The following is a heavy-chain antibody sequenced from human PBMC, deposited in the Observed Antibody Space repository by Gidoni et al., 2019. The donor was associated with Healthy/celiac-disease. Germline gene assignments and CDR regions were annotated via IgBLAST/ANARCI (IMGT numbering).Heavy chain of an antibody. Sequence: EVQLLESGGGLVQPGGSQRLSCAAPGLTFSSDAMGLVRQAPGKGLGWVSVMSGSGGSTYYADSVKGRFTISRDNSKNTLYLQMNSLRAEDTAVYYCAADGSGSYGYSWGQGTLVTVSS. J-gene: IGHJ4*02. V-gene: IGHV3-23*01. D-gene: IGHD3-10*01. CDR3: AADGSGSYGYS. CDR2: MSGSGGST. CDR1: GLTFSSDA.